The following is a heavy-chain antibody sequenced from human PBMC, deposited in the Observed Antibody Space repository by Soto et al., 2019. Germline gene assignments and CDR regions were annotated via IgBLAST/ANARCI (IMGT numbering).Heavy chain of an antibody. V-gene: IGHV3-23*01. CDR3: AKDWGEYCSSTSCYGYYYYGMDV. CDR1: GFTFSSYA. Sequence: EVQLLESGGGLVQPGGSLRLSCAASGFTFSSYAMSWVRQAPGKGLEWVSAISGSGGSTYYADSVKGRFTISRDNSKNTLYLQMNSLRAEDTAVYYCAKDWGEYCSSTSCYGYYYYGMDVWGQGTTVTVSS. D-gene: IGHD2-2*01. CDR2: ISGSGGST. J-gene: IGHJ6*02.